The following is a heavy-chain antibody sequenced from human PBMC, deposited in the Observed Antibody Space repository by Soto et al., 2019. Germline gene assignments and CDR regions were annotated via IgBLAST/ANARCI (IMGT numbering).Heavy chain of an antibody. V-gene: IGHV5-10-1*01. Sequence: KGLEWMGRIDPSDSYTNYSPSFQGHVTISADKSISTAYLQWSSLKASDTAMYYCARQPLDYSNYYYSGMDVWGQGTTVIVFS. CDR3: ARQPLDYSNYYYSGMDV. D-gene: IGHD4-4*01. CDR2: IDPSDSYT. J-gene: IGHJ6*02.